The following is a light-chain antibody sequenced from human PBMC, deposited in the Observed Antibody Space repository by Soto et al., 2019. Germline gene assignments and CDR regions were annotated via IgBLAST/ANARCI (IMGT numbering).Light chain of an antibody. CDR1: SSNIGSNT. CDR2: SNT. J-gene: IGLJ2*01. CDR3: AAWDDSLNGLVV. Sequence: QSVLTQPPSASGTPGHRIIISCSGSSSNIGSNTVTWYQQFPGTAPKLLIYSNTLRPSGVPDRFSGSKSGTSASLAISGLQSEDEADYYCAAWDDSLNGLVVFGGGTKVTVL. V-gene: IGLV1-44*01.